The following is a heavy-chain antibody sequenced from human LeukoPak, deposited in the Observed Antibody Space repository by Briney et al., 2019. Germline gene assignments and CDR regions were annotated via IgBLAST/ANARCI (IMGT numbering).Heavy chain of an antibody. Sequence: SETLSLTCTVSGAYINSNYWGWIRQPPGKGLEWIGNTYHSGKTNYNPSFKSRVTISVDTSKTQFSLKLSSVTAADTAVYYCAREVRDGHNFGDLGWLGPWGQGILVAVYS. CDR2: TYHSGKT. J-gene: IGHJ5*02. CDR3: AREVRDGHNFGDLGWLGP. V-gene: IGHV4-59*01. D-gene: IGHD5-24*01. CDR1: GAYINSNY.